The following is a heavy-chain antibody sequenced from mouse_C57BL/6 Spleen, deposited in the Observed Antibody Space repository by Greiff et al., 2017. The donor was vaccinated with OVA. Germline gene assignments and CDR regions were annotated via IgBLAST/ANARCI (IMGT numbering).Heavy chain of an antibody. V-gene: IGHV1-59*01. CDR3: ARPSSLSYAMDY. CDR1: GYTFTSYW. J-gene: IGHJ4*01. D-gene: IGHD6-1*01. CDR2: IDPSDSYT. Sequence: VQLQQPGAELVRPGTSVKLSCKASGYTFTSYWMHWVKQRPGQGLEWIGVIDPSDSYTNYNQKFKGKATLTVDTSSSTAYMQLSSLTSEDSAVYYCARPSSLSYAMDYWGQGTSVTVSS.